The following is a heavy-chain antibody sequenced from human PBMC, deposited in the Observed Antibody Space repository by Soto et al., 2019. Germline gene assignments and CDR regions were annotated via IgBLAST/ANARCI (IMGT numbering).Heavy chain of an antibody. V-gene: IGHV3-30*18. CDR2: ISYDGSNK. CDR1: GFTCSSYG. J-gene: IGHJ4*02. D-gene: IGHD3-10*01. CDR3: AKDRDFDY. Sequence: QVQLVESGGGVVQPGRSLRLSCAASGFTCSSYGMHWVRQAPGKGLEWVAVISYDGSNKYYADSVKGRFTISRDNSKNTLYLQMNSLRAEDTAVYYCAKDRDFDYWGQGTLVTVSS.